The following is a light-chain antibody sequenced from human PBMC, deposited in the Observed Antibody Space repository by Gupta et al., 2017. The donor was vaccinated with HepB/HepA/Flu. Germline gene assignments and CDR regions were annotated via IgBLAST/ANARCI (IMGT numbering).Light chain of an antibody. J-gene: IGLJ3*02. Sequence: QAVLPQEPSLTVSPGGTVTLTCGSTTGAVTSGHFPYWLQQKPGQAPRTLIYNTNYRHSWTPARFSGSLFGGKAALTLSGAQPEDEADYYCLLSYGDTRAFGGGTKLTVL. CDR2: NTN. CDR3: LLSYGDTRA. CDR1: TGAVTSGHF. V-gene: IGLV7-46*01.